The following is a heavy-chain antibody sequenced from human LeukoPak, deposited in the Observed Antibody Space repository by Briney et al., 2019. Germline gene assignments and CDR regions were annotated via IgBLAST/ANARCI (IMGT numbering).Heavy chain of an antibody. J-gene: IGHJ4*02. CDR3: ARASQGGCSGGSCYPAW. Sequence: ASVKLSCKASGYTFTNYGFTWVRQAPGQGLEWMGWISAYNGSTNYAQKFQGRVTVTTDTPTSTAYMELRSLRSDDTAVYYCARASQGGCSGGSCYPAWWGQGALVTVSS. V-gene: IGHV1-18*01. CDR1: GYTFTNYG. D-gene: IGHD2-15*01. CDR2: ISAYNGST.